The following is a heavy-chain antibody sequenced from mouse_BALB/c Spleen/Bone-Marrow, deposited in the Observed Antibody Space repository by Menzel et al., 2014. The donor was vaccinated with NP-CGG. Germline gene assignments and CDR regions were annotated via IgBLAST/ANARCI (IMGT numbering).Heavy chain of an antibody. CDR2: INPDSRTI. CDR1: GFDFSRYW. D-gene: IGHD1-2*01. Sequence: VQLKESGGGLVQPGGSLKLSCAASGFDFSRYWMSWVRQAPGKGLEWIGEINPDSRTINYSPSLKDKFIISRDNAKNTLFLRLNKGRSEDTALYYCARPDLYGFPNHWGQGTTLTVSS. J-gene: IGHJ2*01. V-gene: IGHV4-1*02. CDR3: ARPDLYGFPNH.